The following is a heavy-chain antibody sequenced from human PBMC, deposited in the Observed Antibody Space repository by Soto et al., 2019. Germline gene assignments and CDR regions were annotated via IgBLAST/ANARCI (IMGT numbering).Heavy chain of an antibody. CDR1: GFTFSDYA. Sequence: VQLVESGGGVVQPGRSLRLSCAASGFTFSDYAMHWVRQAPGKGLEWVAVVSHDGRNTHYADSVKGRFTISRDSSKNTGSLEMTSLRAEDTAVYYCSKGGRQWLVTSDFNYWDQGALVTVSS. V-gene: IGHV3-30*18. CDR3: SKGGRQWLVTSDFNY. J-gene: IGHJ4*02. CDR2: VSHDGRNT. D-gene: IGHD6-19*01.